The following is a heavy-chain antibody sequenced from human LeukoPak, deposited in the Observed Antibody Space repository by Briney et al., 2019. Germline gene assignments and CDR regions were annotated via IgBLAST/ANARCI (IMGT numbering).Heavy chain of an antibody. Sequence: GGSLRLSCGPPGFAFGSAVMNCVRQAPGERLEWGSSISGNGDTTYYADSVWGRFTISRDNSKNTLYLQMINLRAEDTAVYFCANPVTQNSGCYVNGDYWGQGTLVTVSS. V-gene: IGHV3-23*01. D-gene: IGHD6-19*01. J-gene: IGHJ4*02. CDR1: GFAFGSAV. CDR2: ISGNGDTT. CDR3: ANPVTQNSGCYVNGDY.